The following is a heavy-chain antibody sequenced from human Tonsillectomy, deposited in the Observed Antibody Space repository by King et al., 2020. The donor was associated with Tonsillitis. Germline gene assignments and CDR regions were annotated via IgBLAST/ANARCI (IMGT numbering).Heavy chain of an antibody. V-gene: IGHV3-7*01. D-gene: IGHD3-3*01. CDR1: GFTFSSYL. J-gene: IGHJ6*02. Sequence: VQLVESGGGLVQPGGSLSLSCAASGFTFSSYLMSWVRQAPGEGLEWVANIKQDGSEKYYVDSLKGRFTISRDNAENSLYLQMKSLIADDTAAYYCARSPSGWQNYYYYGLDVWGQGTTVTVSS. CDR3: ARSPSGWQNYYYYGLDV. CDR2: IKQDGSEK.